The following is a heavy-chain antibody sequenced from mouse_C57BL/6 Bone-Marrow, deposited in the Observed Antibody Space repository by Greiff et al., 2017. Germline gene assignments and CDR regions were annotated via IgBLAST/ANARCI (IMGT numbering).Heavy chain of an antibody. CDR3: ARSGRGLDY. V-gene: IGHV2-2*01. D-gene: IGHD4-1*01. CDR2: IWRGGST. Sequence: QVQLQQSGPGLVQPSQSLSITCTVSGFSLTSYGVHWVRQSPGKGLEWLGVIWRGGSTDYNAAFISRLSISKDNSKYQVFFKMNSLQADDTAIYCYARSGRGLDYWGQGTSVTVSS. CDR1: GFSLTSYG. J-gene: IGHJ4*01.